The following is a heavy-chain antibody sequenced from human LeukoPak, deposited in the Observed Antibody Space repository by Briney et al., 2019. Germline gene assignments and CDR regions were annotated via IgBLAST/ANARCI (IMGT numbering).Heavy chain of an antibody. CDR3: ARQDGYSSGWYVDY. CDR1: GFTFSSYS. V-gene: IGHV3-21*01. J-gene: IGHJ4*01. D-gene: IGHD6-19*01. CDR2: ISGSGSYI. Sequence: PGGSLRLSCAASGFTFSSYSLNWVRQAPGKGLEWVSSISGSGSYIYYADSVKGRFTISRDNAKNSVYLQMNSLRAEDTAVYYCARQDGYSSGWYVDYWGHGTLVTVSS.